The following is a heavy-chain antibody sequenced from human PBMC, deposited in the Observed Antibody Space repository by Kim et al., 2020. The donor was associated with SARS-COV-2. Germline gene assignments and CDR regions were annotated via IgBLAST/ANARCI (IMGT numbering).Heavy chain of an antibody. CDR1: GFTFSSYA. Sequence: GGSLRLSCAASGFTFSSYAMHWVRQAPGKGLEWVAVISYDGSNKYYADSVKGRFTISRDNSKNTLYLQMNSLRAEDTAVYYCASQGGFLEWFAFDIWGQG. J-gene: IGHJ3*02. CDR3: ASQGGFLEWFAFDI. D-gene: IGHD3-3*01. CDR2: ISYDGSNK. V-gene: IGHV3-30-3*01.